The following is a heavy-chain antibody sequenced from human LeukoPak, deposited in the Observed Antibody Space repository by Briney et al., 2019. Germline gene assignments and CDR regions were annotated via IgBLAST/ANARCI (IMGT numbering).Heavy chain of an antibody. V-gene: IGHV1-46*01. CDR3: ATHAQPHLRYFDWLLSENYFDY. Sequence: GASVKVSCKAFGYTFTSNYMHWVRQAPGQGPEWMGVISPSGGSTTYAQKFQGRVTITADKSTSTAYMELSSLRSEDTAVYYCATHAQPHLRYFDWLLSENYFDYWGQGTLVTVSS. D-gene: IGHD3-9*01. CDR1: GYTFTSNY. CDR2: ISPSGGST. J-gene: IGHJ4*02.